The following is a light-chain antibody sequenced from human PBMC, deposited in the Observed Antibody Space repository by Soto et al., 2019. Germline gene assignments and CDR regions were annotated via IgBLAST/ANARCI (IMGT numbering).Light chain of an antibody. CDR2: DAS. CDR1: ESVSNA. Sequence: EIVLTQSPCTLSLSTGERTTLACRASESVSNALAWYQQKPGQSPRLLIYDASNRSAGIPARFSGSGSGTDFTLTISGLEPEDFAVYYCQQRHNWPLTFGGGTKVEIK. V-gene: IGKV3-11*01. CDR3: QQRHNWPLT. J-gene: IGKJ4*01.